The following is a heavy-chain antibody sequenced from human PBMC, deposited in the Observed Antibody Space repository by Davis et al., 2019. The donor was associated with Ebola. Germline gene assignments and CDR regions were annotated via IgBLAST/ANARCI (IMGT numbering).Heavy chain of an antibody. Sequence: PGGSLRLSCAASRFTFSDYNMNWVRQAPGKGLEWVSFISTTSATIYYADSVKGRFTVSRDNAKNTLYLQMNSLRAEDTAVYYCAVGRLDWFLDFWGQGTLVTVSS. CDR2: ISTTSATI. D-gene: IGHD3/OR15-3a*01. CDR3: AVGRLDWFLDF. J-gene: IGHJ4*02. V-gene: IGHV3-48*01. CDR1: RFTFSDYN.